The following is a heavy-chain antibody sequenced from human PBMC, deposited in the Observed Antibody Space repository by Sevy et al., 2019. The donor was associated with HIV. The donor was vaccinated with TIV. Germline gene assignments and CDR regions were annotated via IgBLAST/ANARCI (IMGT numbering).Heavy chain of an antibody. D-gene: IGHD3-10*01. CDR1: GFTFTTYW. V-gene: IGHV3-7*01. J-gene: IGHJ4*02. CDR2: INQDGSKI. CDR3: ARGANNLYN. Sequence: GGSLRLSCAASGFTFTTYWMTWVRQAPGKGLEWVANINQDGSKINYVDSVKGRFIISRDNAKKSLYVQMNSLRAEDTAVYYCARGANNLYNWGQGTLVTVSS.